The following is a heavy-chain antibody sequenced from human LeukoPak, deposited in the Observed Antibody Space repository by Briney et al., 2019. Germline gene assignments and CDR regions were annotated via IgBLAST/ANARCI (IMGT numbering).Heavy chain of an antibody. J-gene: IGHJ4*02. CDR1: GFTLSRYG. D-gene: IGHD1-26*01. CDR2: ISGSGGST. CDR3: VRVRGSYPNNNFDY. Sequence: GGSLRLSCAASGFTLSRYGMTWVRQAPGKGLEWVSGISGSGGSTSYADSVKGRFTISRDNSKNTLYLQMNSLRVEDTAVHYCVRVRGSYPNNNFDYWGQGTLVTVSS. V-gene: IGHV3-23*01.